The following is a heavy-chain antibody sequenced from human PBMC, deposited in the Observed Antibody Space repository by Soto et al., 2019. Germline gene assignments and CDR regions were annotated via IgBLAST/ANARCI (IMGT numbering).Heavy chain of an antibody. CDR1: GFTFSSYA. CDR2: ISYDGSNK. V-gene: IGHV3-30-3*01. J-gene: IGHJ4*02. CDR3: AYSGYSGYDLEYHFDY. Sequence: PGGSLRLSCAASGFTFSSYAMHWVRQAPGKGLEWVAVISYDGSNKYYADSVKGRFTISRDNSKNTLYLQMNSLRSEDTAVYYCAYSGYSGYDLEYHFDYWGQGTLVTVSS. D-gene: IGHD5-12*01.